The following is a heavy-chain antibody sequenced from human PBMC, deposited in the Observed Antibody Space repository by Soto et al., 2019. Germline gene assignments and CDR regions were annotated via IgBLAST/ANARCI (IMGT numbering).Heavy chain of an antibody. V-gene: IGHV3-48*03. CDR3: ARETLRDAIDI. Sequence: VGSLRLSCVASGFDFRSYEMNWVRQAPGKGLEWVSNIRANDESIYYADSVKGRVSVSRDNAKNSLSLEMNSLRVDDTAVYYCARETLRDAIDIWGQGTMVTVSS. CDR1: GFDFRSYE. J-gene: IGHJ3*02. CDR2: IRANDESI.